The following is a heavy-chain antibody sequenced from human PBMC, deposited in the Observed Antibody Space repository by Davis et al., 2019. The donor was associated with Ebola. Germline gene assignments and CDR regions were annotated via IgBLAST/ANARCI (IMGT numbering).Heavy chain of an antibody. V-gene: IGHV3-23*01. Sequence: PGGSLRLSCADSVITFSSYAMSWVRQAPGKGLEWVSAISGSGGSTYYADSVKGRFTISRDNSKNTLYLQMNSLRAEDTAVYYCAKDLYYYGSGSYYTFDYWGQGTLVTVSS. J-gene: IGHJ4*02. CDR3: AKDLYYYGSGSYYTFDY. CDR1: VITFSSYA. CDR2: ISGSGGST. D-gene: IGHD3-10*01.